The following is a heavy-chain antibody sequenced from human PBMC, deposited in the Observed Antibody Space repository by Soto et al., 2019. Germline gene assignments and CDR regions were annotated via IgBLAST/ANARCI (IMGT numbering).Heavy chain of an antibody. V-gene: IGHV4-4*07. CDR2: IDASGNT. CDR1: VDSITTYY. J-gene: IGHJ6*02. Sequence: PSETLSLTCTVSVDSITTYYWSWIRQPAGKGLEWIGRIDASGNTNYNPSLKSRVTISVDTSKNQFSLKLSSVTAADTAVYYCARDPYYDFWGGYSNYYYYGMDVWGQGTTVTVSS. CDR3: ARDPYYDFWGGYSNYYYYGMDV. D-gene: IGHD3-3*01.